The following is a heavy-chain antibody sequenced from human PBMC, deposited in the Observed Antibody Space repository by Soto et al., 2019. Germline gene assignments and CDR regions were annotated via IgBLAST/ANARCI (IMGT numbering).Heavy chain of an antibody. Sequence: SETLSLTCTVSGGSISTYYWSWIRQPPGKGLEWIGYVYYSGTTNYNPSLKSRVTISVDTSKNQFSLKLSSVTAADTAVYYCARGIEGWYQGRYYYGMDVWGQGTTVTVS. CDR1: GGSISTYY. V-gene: IGHV4-59*01. CDR2: VYYSGTT. D-gene: IGHD6-19*01. J-gene: IGHJ6*02. CDR3: ARGIEGWYQGRYYYGMDV.